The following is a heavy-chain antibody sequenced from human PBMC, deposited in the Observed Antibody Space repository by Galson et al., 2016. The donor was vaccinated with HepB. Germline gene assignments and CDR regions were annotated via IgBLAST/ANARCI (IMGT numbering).Heavy chain of an antibody. Sequence: SVKVSCKASGGTFSSYSINWVRQAPGQGLEWMGGIITFFGTTNYAQKFQARVTLTADQSTSTAYMELSSLQSEDTAVDYCASERTQLWHLFDYWVQVTRVTVSS. CDR1: GGTFSSYS. CDR2: IITFFGTT. V-gene: IGHV1-69*13. CDR3: ASERTQLWHLFDY. D-gene: IGHD5-18*01. J-gene: IGHJ4*02.